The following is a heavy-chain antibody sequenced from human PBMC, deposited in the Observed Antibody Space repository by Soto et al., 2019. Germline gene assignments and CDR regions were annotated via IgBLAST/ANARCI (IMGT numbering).Heavy chain of an antibody. Sequence: QVQLQESGPGLVKPSETLSLTCTVSGGSVSSGSYYWSWIRQPPGKGLEWIGYIYYVGSTNYNPSLKSRVTMSVDTSKNQFSLKLTSVTAADTAVYYCAGRDGLSGWFDPWGQGTLVTVSS. V-gene: IGHV4-61*01. J-gene: IGHJ5*02. CDR1: GGSVSSGSYY. CDR3: AGRDGLSGWFDP. CDR2: IYYVGST.